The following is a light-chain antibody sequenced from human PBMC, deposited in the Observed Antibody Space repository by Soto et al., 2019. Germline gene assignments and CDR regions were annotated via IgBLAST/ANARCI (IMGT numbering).Light chain of an antibody. V-gene: IGLV2-14*01. CDR3: SSYTSSRGV. CDR1: XXDVGGYNF. Sequence: QSALTQPASVSGSPGQSITISCXXXXXDVGGYNFVSWYQQVTGKAPKLIIYEVTNRPSGVSDRFSGSKSGNTASLTISGLQAEDEADYYCSSYTSSRGVFGGGTKLTVL. J-gene: IGLJ2*01. CDR2: EVT.